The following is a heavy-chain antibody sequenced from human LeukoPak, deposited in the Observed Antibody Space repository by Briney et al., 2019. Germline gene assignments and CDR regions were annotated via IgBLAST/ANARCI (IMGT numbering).Heavy chain of an antibody. D-gene: IGHD2-2*02. CDR3: ARAGCSSTSCYIGYYYMDV. CDR1: GGSIRSYY. V-gene: IGHV4-59*08. J-gene: IGHJ6*03. CDR2: IYYSGST. Sequence: ASETLSLTCTVSGGSIRSYYWSWIRQPPGKGLEWIGYIYYSGSTNYNPSLKSRVTISVDTSKNQFSLKLSSVTAADTAVYYCARAGCSSTSCYIGYYYMDVWGKGTTVTVSS.